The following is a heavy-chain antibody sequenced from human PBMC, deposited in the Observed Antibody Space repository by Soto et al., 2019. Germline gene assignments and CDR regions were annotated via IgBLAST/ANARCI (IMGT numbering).Heavy chain of an antibody. CDR3: AKAGAVAQTNYFDY. CDR2: ISGSGGST. D-gene: IGHD6-19*01. V-gene: IGHV3-23*01. Sequence: GGSLRLSCAASGFTFSSYAMSCVRQAPGKGLGWVSAISGSGGSTYYADSVKGRFTISRDNSKNTLYLQMNSLRAEDTAVYYCAKAGAVAQTNYFDYWGQGTLVTVSS. CDR1: GFTFSSYA. J-gene: IGHJ4*02.